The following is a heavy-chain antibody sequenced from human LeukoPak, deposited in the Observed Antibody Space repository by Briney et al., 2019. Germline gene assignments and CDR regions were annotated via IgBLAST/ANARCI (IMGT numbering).Heavy chain of an antibody. D-gene: IGHD1-26*01. CDR1: GFTFSNSA. CDR3: AAELYSGSYGRCCSFAF. V-gene: IGHV1-58*02. Sequence: GGSVKVSCKASGFTFSNSAMQWVRQARGQRLEWVGWIIVGSGKTHYAQNFQERVTITRDMSKNTAYMELKSLRSEDTAVYYCAAELYSGSYGRCCSFAFWGQGTLVTVSS. J-gene: IGHJ4*02. CDR2: IIVGSGKT.